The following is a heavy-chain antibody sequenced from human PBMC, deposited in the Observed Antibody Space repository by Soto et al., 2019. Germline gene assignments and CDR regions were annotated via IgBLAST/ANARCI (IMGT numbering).Heavy chain of an antibody. V-gene: IGHV3-23*01. CDR1: GFTFDSCV. CDR2: ISGSGRYT. J-gene: IGHJ4*02. D-gene: IGHD5-12*01. CDR3: AKGYYSGHDLAYFDY. Sequence: PGGSLRLSCAASGFTFDSCVMSWVRQAPGKGLEWLSLISGSGRYTDYADPVKGRFTISRDNSKNTLYLQLNTLRAEDTALYYCAKGYYSGHDLAYFDYWGQGTLVTVSS.